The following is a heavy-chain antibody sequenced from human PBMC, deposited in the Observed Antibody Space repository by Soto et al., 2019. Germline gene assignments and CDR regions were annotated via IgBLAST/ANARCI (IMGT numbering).Heavy chain of an antibody. CDR3: ARDSRHSFTSVVPAAIVIPGYYYYGMDV. CDR2: IIPIFGTA. V-gene: IGHV1-69*13. CDR1: GGTFSSYA. J-gene: IGHJ6*02. D-gene: IGHD2-2*01. Sequence: GASVKVSCKASGGTFSSYAISWVRQAPGQGLEWMGGIIPIFGTANYAQKFQGRVTITADESTSTAYMELSSLRSEDTAVYYCARDSRHSFTSVVPAAIVIPGYYYYGMDVWGQGTTVTVSS.